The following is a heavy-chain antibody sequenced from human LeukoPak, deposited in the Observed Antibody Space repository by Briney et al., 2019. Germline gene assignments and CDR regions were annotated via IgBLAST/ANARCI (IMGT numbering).Heavy chain of an antibody. CDR2: INHIGST. D-gene: IGHD3-9*01. Sequence: SETLSLTRGVVGGSLSGYYWTWIRQPPGKGLEWIGHINHIGSTIHNPPIASRVSMSVDTSKSQFSLNVSSVTAADTAVYYCARGGRCSDWSRAYYFDLWGLGTPVTVSS. CDR3: ARGGRCSDWSRAYYFDL. V-gene: IGHV4-34*01. J-gene: IGHJ4*02. CDR1: GGSLSGYY.